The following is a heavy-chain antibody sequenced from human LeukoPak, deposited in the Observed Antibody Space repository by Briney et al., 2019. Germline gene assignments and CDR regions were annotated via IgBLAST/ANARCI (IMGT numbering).Heavy chain of an antibody. CDR2: IYYSGST. Sequence: SETLSLTCTVSGGSISSGDYYWSWIRQPPGKGLEWIGYIYYSGSTYYNPSLKSRVTISLDTSKNQFSLQLNSVTAADTAVYYCVRHDGRSGGTMGAFDSWGQGSLVTVSS. CDR1: GGSISSGDYY. CDR3: VRHDGRSGGTMGAFDS. J-gene: IGHJ5*01. V-gene: IGHV4-30-4*01. D-gene: IGHD4-23*01.